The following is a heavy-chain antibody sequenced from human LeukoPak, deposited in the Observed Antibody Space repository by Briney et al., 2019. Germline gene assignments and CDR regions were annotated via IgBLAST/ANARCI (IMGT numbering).Heavy chain of an antibody. CDR2: IYYNGAT. V-gene: IGHV4-39*02. CDR3: AIEGRGYSDALGRKTDY. D-gene: IGHD5-18*01. J-gene: IGHJ4*02. Sequence: SETLSLTCTVSGGSISSSSYYRGWIRQPPGKGLEWIGSIYYNGATKYNPSLKNRVTISIDTSRNHFSRKLRSLKLADTAVYYCAIEGRGYSDALGRKTDYWGQGTLVTVSS. CDR1: GGSISSSSYY.